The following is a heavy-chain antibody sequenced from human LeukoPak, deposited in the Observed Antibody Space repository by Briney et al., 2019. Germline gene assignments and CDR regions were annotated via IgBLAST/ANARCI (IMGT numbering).Heavy chain of an antibody. Sequence: PGRSLRLSCTVSGFNFGDFATSWVRQAPGKGLEWLGFIRSTIYGGTTDYAASVKGRFTISRDDSKSIAYLQMNSLKTEDTAMYYCTRDYPASFDVWGQGTLVTVSS. J-gene: IGHJ3*01. V-gene: IGHV3-49*04. CDR2: IRSTIYGGTT. CDR1: GFNFGDFA. CDR3: TRDYPASFDV.